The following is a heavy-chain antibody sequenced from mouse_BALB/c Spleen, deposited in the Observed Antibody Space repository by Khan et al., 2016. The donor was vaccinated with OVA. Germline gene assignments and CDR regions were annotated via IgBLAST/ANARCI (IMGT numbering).Heavy chain of an antibody. Sequence: EVQRVESGGGLVQPGGSRKLSCAASGFTFSSFGMHWVRQAPEKGLEWVAYISSGSYTIYYADTVKGRFTISRANPKNTLFLQMTSLRSEDTAMYFCTRSYCGSSSFYFDYWGHGTTLTVSS. CDR3: TRSYCGSSSFYFDY. V-gene: IGHV5-17*02. J-gene: IGHJ2*01. CDR2: ISSGSYTI. CDR1: GFTFSSFG. D-gene: IGHD1-1*01.